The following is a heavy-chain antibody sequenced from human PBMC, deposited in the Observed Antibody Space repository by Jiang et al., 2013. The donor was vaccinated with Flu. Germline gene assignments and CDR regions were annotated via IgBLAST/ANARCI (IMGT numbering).Heavy chain of an antibody. CDR2: IYYSGST. Sequence: PGLVKPSETLSLTCTVSGGSISTYYWSWIRQPPGKGLEWIGYIYYSGSTNCNPSLKSRVTISVDTSKNQFSLKLSSVTAADTAVYYCARVGDGAFDIWGQGTMVTVSS. V-gene: IGHV4-59*01. CDR3: ARVGDGAFDI. CDR1: GGSISTYY. J-gene: IGHJ3*02. D-gene: IGHD3-16*01.